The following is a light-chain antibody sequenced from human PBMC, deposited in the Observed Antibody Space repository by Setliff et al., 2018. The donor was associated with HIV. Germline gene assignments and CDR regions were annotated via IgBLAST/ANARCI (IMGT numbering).Light chain of an antibody. V-gene: IGLV2-14*02. Sequence: ALTQFASVSGSPGQSITISCTGTSSDVGSYNLVSWYQQHPGKAPKLMISDVSNRPSGVSNRFSGSKSGNTASLTISGLQAEDEADYYCSSYTSSTPLYVFGTGTKVTVL. CDR3: SSYTSSTPLYV. CDR1: SSDVGSYNL. J-gene: IGLJ1*01. CDR2: DVS.